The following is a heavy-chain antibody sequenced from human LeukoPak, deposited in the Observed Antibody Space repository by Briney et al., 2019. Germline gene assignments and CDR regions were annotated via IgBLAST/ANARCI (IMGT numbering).Heavy chain of an antibody. CDR2: IIHRGTT. CDR3: ARLPHCTGTTCYGGGYYSDY. V-gene: IGHV4-38-2*02. Sequence: PSETLSLTCTVSGYSIINGFYWGWIRQPAGKRLEWIGTIIHRGTTFYNPSLKSRVTISVDTSKNLFSLKLNSVTAADTAVYYCARLPHCTGTTCYGGGYYSDYWGQGTLVTVSS. J-gene: IGHJ4*02. D-gene: IGHD2-2*01. CDR1: GYSIINGFY.